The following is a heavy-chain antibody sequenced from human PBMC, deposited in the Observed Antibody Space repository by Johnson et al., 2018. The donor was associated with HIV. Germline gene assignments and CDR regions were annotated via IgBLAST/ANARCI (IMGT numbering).Heavy chain of an antibody. Sequence: MLLVESGGALVQPGGSLRLSCAASGFTFSTYAMSWVRQAPGKGLEWVSGISGGGGSTYYADSVKGRFTISRDNSNNTLYLQMNSLRAEDTAVYYCAKTYSEGEVRDAFDIWGQWTRVTVSS. CDR2: ISGGGGST. J-gene: IGHJ3*02. CDR3: AKTYSEGEVRDAFDI. D-gene: IGHD2-21*01. CDR1: GFTFSTYA. V-gene: IGHV3-23*04.